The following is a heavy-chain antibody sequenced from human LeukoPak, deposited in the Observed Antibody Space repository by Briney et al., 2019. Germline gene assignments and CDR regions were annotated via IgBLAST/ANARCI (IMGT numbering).Heavy chain of an antibody. CDR2: IYNSGTT. V-gene: IGHV4-59*01. CDR1: GASISSYY. Sequence: SETLSLTCSVSGASISSYYWSWIRQSPGKGLERIGYIYNSGTTNYNPSLKSRVSISKDVSKNQFSLRVTSVTAADTAVYYCARVGGAPLGAFDIWGQGTVVTVSS. CDR3: ARVGGAPLGAFDI. D-gene: IGHD3-16*01. J-gene: IGHJ3*02.